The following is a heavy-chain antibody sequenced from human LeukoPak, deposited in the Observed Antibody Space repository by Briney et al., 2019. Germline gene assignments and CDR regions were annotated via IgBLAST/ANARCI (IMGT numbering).Heavy chain of an antibody. Sequence: PGGSLRLSCAASGFTFSTYEMNWVRQAPGKGLEWISYISGGGETRYYADSVKGRFTISRDNGKNSLYLQMNSLGAEDTAVYYCARDASGANLPFDYWGQGTQVTVSS. J-gene: IGHJ4*02. V-gene: IGHV3-48*03. CDR2: ISGGGETR. CDR1: GFTFSTYE. CDR3: ARDASGANLPFDY. D-gene: IGHD4/OR15-4a*01.